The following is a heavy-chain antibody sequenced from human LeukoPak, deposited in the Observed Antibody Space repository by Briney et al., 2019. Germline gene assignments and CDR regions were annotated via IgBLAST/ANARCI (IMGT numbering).Heavy chain of an antibody. CDR3: ARDYSGWYLPFDY. V-gene: IGHV1-18*01. D-gene: IGHD6-19*01. CDR2: IRAYNGNT. CDR1: GYTFTTYG. J-gene: IGHJ4*02. Sequence: ASVKPSCKPAGYTFTTYGISLVRQAPGQRLEWRGWIRAYNGNTNYAQKLQGRVTMTTDTSTSTAYMELRSLRSDDTAVYYCARDYSGWYLPFDYWGQGTLVTVSS.